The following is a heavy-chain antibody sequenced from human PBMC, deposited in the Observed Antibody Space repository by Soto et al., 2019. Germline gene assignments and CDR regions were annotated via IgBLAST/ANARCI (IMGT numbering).Heavy chain of an antibody. CDR3: ARQIRGGLNYYYMDV. J-gene: IGHJ6*03. CDR2: IYYSGST. Sequence: QLQLQESGPGLVKPSETLSLTCTVSGGSISSSSYYWGWIRQPPGKGLEWSGSIYYSGSTYYNPYIKSRVTISVDTSKNQSALKLSSVTAADTAVYYCARQIRGGLNYYYMDVWGKGTTVTVSS. V-gene: IGHV4-39*01. D-gene: IGHD3-16*01. CDR1: GGSISSSSYY.